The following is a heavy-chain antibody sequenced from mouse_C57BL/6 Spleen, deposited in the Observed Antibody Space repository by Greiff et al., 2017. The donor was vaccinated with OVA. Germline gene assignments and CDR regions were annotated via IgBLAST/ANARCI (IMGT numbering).Heavy chain of an antibody. Sequence: EVQLVESGGGLVKPGGSLKLSCAASGFTFSDYGMHWVRQAPEKGLEWVAYISSGSSTIYYADTVKGRFTISRDNAKNTLFLQMTSLRSEDTAMYYCARGLYYSNYPFAYWGQGTLVTVSA. CDR3: ARGLYYSNYPFAY. D-gene: IGHD2-5*01. CDR2: ISSGSSTI. V-gene: IGHV5-17*01. J-gene: IGHJ3*01. CDR1: GFTFSDYG.